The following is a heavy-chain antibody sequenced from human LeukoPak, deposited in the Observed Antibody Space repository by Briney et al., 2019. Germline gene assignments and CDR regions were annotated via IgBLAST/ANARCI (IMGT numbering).Heavy chain of an antibody. Sequence: GGSLRLSCAASGFTFSSYGMHWVRQDPGKGLEWVAVIWYDGSNKYYADSVKGRFTISRDNSKNTLYLQMNSLRAEDTAVYYCARDESADFDYWGQGTLVTVSS. D-gene: IGHD6-19*01. CDR2: IWYDGSNK. J-gene: IGHJ4*02. V-gene: IGHV3-33*01. CDR1: GFTFSSYG. CDR3: ARDESADFDY.